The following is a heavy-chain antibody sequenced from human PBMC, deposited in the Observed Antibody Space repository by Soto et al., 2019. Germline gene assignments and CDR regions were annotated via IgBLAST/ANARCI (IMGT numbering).Heavy chain of an antibody. D-gene: IGHD3-16*01. CDR1: GFTFSSYA. CDR3: AKLDYDYVWGTSRY. CDR2: ISGSGGST. V-gene: IGHV3-23*01. Sequence: EVQLLESGGGLVQPGGSLRLSCAASGFTFSSYAMSSVRQAPGKGLEWVSAISGSGGSTYYADSVKGRFTISRDNSKNTLYLQMNSLRAEDTAVYYCAKLDYDYVWGTSRYWGQGTLVTVSS. J-gene: IGHJ4*02.